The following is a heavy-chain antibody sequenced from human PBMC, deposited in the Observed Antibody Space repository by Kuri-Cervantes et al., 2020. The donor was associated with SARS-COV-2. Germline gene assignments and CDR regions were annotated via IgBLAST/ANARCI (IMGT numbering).Heavy chain of an antibody. J-gene: IGHJ4*02. V-gene: IGHV1-46*03. Sequence: ASVKVSCKASGYTFTSYYMHWVGQAPGQGLEWMGIINPSGGSTSYAQKFQGRVTMTRDTSTSTVYMELTSLRSEDTAVYYCARSTAGYSSSWYTDYWGQGTLVTVSS. D-gene: IGHD6-13*01. CDR2: INPSGGST. CDR1: GYTFTSYY. CDR3: ARSTAGYSSSWYTDY.